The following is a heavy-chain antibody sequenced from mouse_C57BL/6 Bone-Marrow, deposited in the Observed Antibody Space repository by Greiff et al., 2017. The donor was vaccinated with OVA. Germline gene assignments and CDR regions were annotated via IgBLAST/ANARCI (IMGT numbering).Heavy chain of an antibody. CDR1: GYTFTDYY. CDR2: IGPGSGST. J-gene: IGHJ2*01. CDR3: AGITTVVFDY. Sequence: QVQLKESGAELVKPGASVKISCKASGYTFTDYYIHWVKQRPGQGLEWIGKIGPGSGSTYYNEKFKGKATLTADTSSSTAYMQHSSLTSEDSAVDFYAGITTVVFDYWGQGTTLTVSS. V-gene: IGHV1-77*01. D-gene: IGHD1-1*01.